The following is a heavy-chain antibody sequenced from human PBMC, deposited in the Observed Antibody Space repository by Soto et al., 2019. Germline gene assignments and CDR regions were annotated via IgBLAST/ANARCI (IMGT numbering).Heavy chain of an antibody. V-gene: IGHV3-23*01. CDR1: GFSFSSYA. J-gene: IGHJ4*02. D-gene: IGHD3-22*01. CDR2: ISSGGTST. Sequence: PGGSLRLSCVVSGFSFSSYAMSWVRQVPGKGLEWVSAISSGGTSTYYADSVKGRFTISRDNSKNTLYLQMNSLRAEDTALYYYDSSGYYSALDYWGQGTLVTVSS. CDR3: DSSGYYSALDY.